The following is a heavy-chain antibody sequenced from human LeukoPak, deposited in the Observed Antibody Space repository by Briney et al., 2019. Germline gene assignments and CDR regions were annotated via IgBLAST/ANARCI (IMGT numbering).Heavy chain of an antibody. CDR2: ISSSGSTI. J-gene: IGHJ6*02. V-gene: IGHV3-11*01. D-gene: IGHD2-2*01. CDR1: GFTFSDYY. Sequence: GGSLRLSCAASGFTFSDYYMSWIRQAPGKGLEWVSYISSSGSTIYYADSVKGRFTISRDNAKTSLYLQMNSLRAEDTAVYYCAGGPDIVVVPAATYGMDVWGQGTTVTVSS. CDR3: AGGPDIVVVPAATYGMDV.